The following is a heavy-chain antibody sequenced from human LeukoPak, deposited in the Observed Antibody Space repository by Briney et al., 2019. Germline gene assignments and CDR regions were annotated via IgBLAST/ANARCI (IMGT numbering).Heavy chain of an antibody. CDR1: GGSISSYY. V-gene: IGHV4-59*12. CDR2: IYYSGST. Sequence: PSETLSLTCTVSGGSISSYYWSWIRQPPGKGLEWIGYIYYSGSTNYNPSLKSRVTMSVDTSKNQFSLKLSSVTAADTAVYYCARDLPYYDILTGYSTLGYYGMDVWGQGTTVTVSS. CDR3: ARDLPYYDILTGYSTLGYYGMDV. D-gene: IGHD3-9*01. J-gene: IGHJ6*02.